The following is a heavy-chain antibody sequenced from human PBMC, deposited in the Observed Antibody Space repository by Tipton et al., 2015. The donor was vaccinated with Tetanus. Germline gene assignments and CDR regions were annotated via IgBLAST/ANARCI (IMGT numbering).Heavy chain of an antibody. J-gene: IGHJ4*02. D-gene: IGHD5-24*01. V-gene: IGHV1-69*01. CDR1: GGMFKNFG. Sequence: QSGPEVKKPGSSVKVSCKASGGMFKNFGISWVRQAPGQGLEWMGGIIPIFGTTEFAQKFQGRVTLTADESARTANMEPSNLTSEDTAVYYCALNTEMATIAFESWGQGTLVTVSS. CDR2: IIPIFGTT. CDR3: ALNTEMATIAFES.